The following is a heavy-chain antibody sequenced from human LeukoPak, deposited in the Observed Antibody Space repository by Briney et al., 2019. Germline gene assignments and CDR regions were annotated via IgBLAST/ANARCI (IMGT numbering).Heavy chain of an antibody. V-gene: IGHV3-13*01. CDR1: GFTFSSYD. CDR3: ARAGYGEGAFDI. J-gene: IGHJ3*02. CDR2: IGTAGDT. Sequence: GGSLRLSCAASGFTFSSYDMHWVRQATGKGLEWVSAIGTAGDTYYPGSVKGRFTISRENAKNSLYLQMNSLRAGDTAVYYCARAGYGEGAFDIWGQGTMVTVSS. D-gene: IGHD4/OR15-4a*01.